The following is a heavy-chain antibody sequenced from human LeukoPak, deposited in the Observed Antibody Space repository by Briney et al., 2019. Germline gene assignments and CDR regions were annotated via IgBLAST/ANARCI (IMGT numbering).Heavy chain of an antibody. D-gene: IGHD4-17*01. CDR2: IYTSGST. CDR3: ARDLYGDYAINNWFDP. CDR1: GGSISSGSYY. Sequence: SETLSLTGTVSGGSISSGSYYWSWIRQPAGKGLEWIGRIYTSGSTNYNPSLKSRVTISVDTSKNQFSLKLSSVTAADTAVYYCARDLYGDYAINNWFDPWGQGTLVTVSS. V-gene: IGHV4-61*02. J-gene: IGHJ5*02.